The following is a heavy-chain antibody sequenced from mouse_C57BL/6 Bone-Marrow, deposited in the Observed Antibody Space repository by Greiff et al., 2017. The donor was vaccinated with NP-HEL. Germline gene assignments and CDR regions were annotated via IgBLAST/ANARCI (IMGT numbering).Heavy chain of an antibody. CDR1: GYTFTSYG. D-gene: IGHD1-1*01. J-gene: IGHJ1*03. Sequence: VQLVESGAELARPGASVKLSCKASGYTFTSYGISWVKQRTGQGLEWIGEIYPRSGNTYYNEKFKGKATLTADKSSSTAYMELRSLTSEDSAVYFCARGIYYYGRRYFDVWGTGTTVTVSS. CDR2: IYPRSGNT. V-gene: IGHV1-81*01. CDR3: ARGIYYYGRRYFDV.